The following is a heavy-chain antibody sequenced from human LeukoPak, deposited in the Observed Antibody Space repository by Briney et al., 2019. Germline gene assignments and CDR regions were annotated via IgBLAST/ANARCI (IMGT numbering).Heavy chain of an antibody. V-gene: IGHV3-21*06. D-gene: IGHD1-26*01. CDR3: AGGRWELLRMNH. J-gene: IGHJ5*02. Sequence: GGSLRLSCVMSGFTLSSFTMHWVRQAPGKGLEWVASISSSSSHTYYADSLKGRFIISRDNAKNSLSLQMDSLSADDTAVYYCAGGRWELLRMNHWGQGALVTVSS. CDR2: ISSSSSHT. CDR1: GFTLSSFT.